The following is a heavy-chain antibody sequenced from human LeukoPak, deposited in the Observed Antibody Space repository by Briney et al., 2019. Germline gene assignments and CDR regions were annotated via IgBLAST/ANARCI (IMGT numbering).Heavy chain of an antibody. CDR2: LYSAGTT. Sequence: PGGSLRLSCAASGFSVSANYMSWVRQAPGEGLEWVSVLYSAGTTYYAGSVKGRFTVSRDNSKNTLYLELNSLRAEDTAVYYCARDGEGYFDYWGQGTLATVSS. J-gene: IGHJ4*02. CDR3: ARDGEGYFDY. CDR1: GFSVSANY. D-gene: IGHD6-13*01. V-gene: IGHV3-66*01.